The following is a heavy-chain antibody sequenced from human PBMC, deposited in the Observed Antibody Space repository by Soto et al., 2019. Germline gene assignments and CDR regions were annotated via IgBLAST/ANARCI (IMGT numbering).Heavy chain of an antibody. Sequence: GESLKISCKGSGYSLTSYWIGWVRQMPGKGLEWMGIIYPGDSDTRYSPSFQGQVTISADKSISTAYLQWSSLKASDTAMYYCARLNRNYYDSSGLYFDYWGQGTLVTVSS. CDR1: GYSLTSYW. CDR3: ARLNRNYYDSSGLYFDY. D-gene: IGHD3-22*01. CDR2: IYPGDSDT. V-gene: IGHV5-51*01. J-gene: IGHJ4*02.